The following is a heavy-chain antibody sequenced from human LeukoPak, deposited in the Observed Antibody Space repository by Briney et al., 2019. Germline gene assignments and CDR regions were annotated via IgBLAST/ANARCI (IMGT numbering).Heavy chain of an antibody. J-gene: IGHJ4*02. CDR1: GFTFGDYA. Sequence: GRSLRLSCTASGFTFGDYAMSWVRQAPGKGLEWVGLIRSIAYGGTTEYAASVKGRFTISRDDSKSIAYLQMNSLKTEDTAVYYCTRTGTSPTYNYGSGSYFNYWGQGTLVSVSS. CDR3: TRTGTSPTYNYGSGSYFNY. V-gene: IGHV3-49*04. D-gene: IGHD3-10*01. CDR2: IRSIAYGGTT.